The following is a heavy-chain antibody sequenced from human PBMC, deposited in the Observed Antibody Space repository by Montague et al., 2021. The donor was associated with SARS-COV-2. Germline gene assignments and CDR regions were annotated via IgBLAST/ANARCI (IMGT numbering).Heavy chain of an antibody. Sequence: SLRLSCAASGFTFNTYAMRWVRQAPGKGLEWVSVISYDGTNKYYADSVKGRFTISRDNSKNTLYLQMNSLRGEDTAVYYCARPYGGSYGYYFDYWGQGTLVTVSS. CDR1: GFTFNTYA. J-gene: IGHJ4*02. CDR3: ARPYGGSYGYYFDY. CDR2: ISYDGTNK. D-gene: IGHD1-26*01. V-gene: IGHV3-30-3*01.